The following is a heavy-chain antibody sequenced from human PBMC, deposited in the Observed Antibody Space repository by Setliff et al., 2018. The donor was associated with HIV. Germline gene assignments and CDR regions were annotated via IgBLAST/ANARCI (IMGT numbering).Heavy chain of an antibody. Sequence: LRLSCAASGFIFNTYTMSWVRQDPEKGLEWVSAISASGRSTYYADSVKGRFTISRDNSKNTLYLQMNSLRAEDTAVYYCAGESSIAVAEYFQHWGQGTLVTVSS. CDR3: AGESSIAVAEYFQH. CDR2: ISASGRST. D-gene: IGHD6-19*01. CDR1: GFIFNTYT. V-gene: IGHV3-23*01. J-gene: IGHJ1*01.